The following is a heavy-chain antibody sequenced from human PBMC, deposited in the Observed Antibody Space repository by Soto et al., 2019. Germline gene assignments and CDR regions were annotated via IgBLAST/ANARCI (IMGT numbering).Heavy chain of an antibody. CDR2: ISYDGSNK. CDR3: AKTVHSSGYYGDVFDI. J-gene: IGHJ3*02. CDR1: GFTFSSYG. V-gene: IGHV3-30*18. Sequence: GGSLRLSCAASGFTFSSYGMHWVRQAPGKGLEWVAVISYDGSNKYYADSVKGRFTISRDNSKNTLYLQMNSLRAEDTAVYYCAKTVHSSGYYGDVFDIWGQGTMVTVSS. D-gene: IGHD3-22*01.